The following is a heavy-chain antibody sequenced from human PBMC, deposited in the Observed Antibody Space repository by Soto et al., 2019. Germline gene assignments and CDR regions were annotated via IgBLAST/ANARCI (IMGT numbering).Heavy chain of an antibody. CDR1: GFSVSNKY. Sequence: GGSLGLSCAAXGFSVSNKYMRWVRQAPGKGLEWVSLIQSGGPTYYADSVKGRFTISRDTSENTVHLQMDSLRAEDTAVYYCARDDVLCDGGRCYGVPLAVWGKGTTVTVSS. CDR3: ARDDVLCDGGRCYGVPLAV. CDR2: IQSGGPT. D-gene: IGHD2-15*01. V-gene: IGHV3-66*01. J-gene: IGHJ6*04.